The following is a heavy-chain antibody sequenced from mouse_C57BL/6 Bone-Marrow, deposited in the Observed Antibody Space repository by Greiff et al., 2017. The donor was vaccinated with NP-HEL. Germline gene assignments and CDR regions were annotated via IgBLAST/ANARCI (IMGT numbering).Heavy chain of an antibody. J-gene: IGHJ1*03. CDR1: GYSFTDYN. CDR2: INPNYGTT. Sequence: EVKLVESGPELVKPGASVKISCKASGYSFTDYNMNWVKQSNGKSLEWIGVINPNYGTTSYNQKFKGKATLTVDQSSSTAYMQLNSLTSEDSAVYYCAHYYGSSYLWYFDVWGTGTTVTVSS. CDR3: AHYYGSSYLWYFDV. V-gene: IGHV1-39*01. D-gene: IGHD1-1*01.